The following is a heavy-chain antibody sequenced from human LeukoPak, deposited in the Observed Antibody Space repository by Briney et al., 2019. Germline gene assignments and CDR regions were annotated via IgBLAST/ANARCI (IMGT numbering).Heavy chain of an antibody. CDR1: GGSISSYY. D-gene: IGHD2-2*03. V-gene: IGHV4-59*08. CDR2: IYYSRST. CDR3: ARHRGYCSSTSCPYNWFDP. J-gene: IGHJ5*02. Sequence: SETLSLTCTVSGGSISSYYWTWIRQPPGKGLEWIGYIYYSRSTKYNPSLKSRVTMSVDTSKNRFSLKLSSVTAADTAVYYCARHRGYCSSTSCPYNWFDPWGQGTLVTVSS.